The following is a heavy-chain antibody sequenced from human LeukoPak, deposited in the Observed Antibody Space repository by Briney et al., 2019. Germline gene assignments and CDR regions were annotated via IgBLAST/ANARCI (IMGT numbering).Heavy chain of an antibody. CDR2: IWYDGSNK. Sequence: GGSLRLSCAASGFTFSSYGMHWVRQAPGKGLEWVAVIWYDGSNKYYADSVKGRFTISRDNSTNTLYLQMHSLRAEDTAVYYCARKFGCFGSSSLAFDIWGQGTMVTVSS. CDR3: ARKFGCFGSSSLAFDI. V-gene: IGHV3-33*01. D-gene: IGHD6-6*01. CDR1: GFTFSSYG. J-gene: IGHJ3*02.